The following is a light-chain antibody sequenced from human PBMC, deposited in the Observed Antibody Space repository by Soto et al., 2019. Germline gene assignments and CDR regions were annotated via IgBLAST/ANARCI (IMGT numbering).Light chain of an antibody. Sequence: QSVLTQPPSASGTPGQRVTISCSGSSSNIGSNTVNWYQQLPGTAPKLLIYSNNQRPSGVPDRFSGSKSGTSASLAISGLQSEDEDDDYCAAWDESRNGYVFGTGTKLTVL. CDR1: SSNIGSNT. CDR2: SNN. V-gene: IGLV1-44*01. CDR3: AAWDESRNGYV. J-gene: IGLJ1*01.